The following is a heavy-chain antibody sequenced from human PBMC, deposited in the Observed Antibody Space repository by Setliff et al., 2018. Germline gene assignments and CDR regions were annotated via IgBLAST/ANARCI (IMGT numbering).Heavy chain of an antibody. CDR2: VQFDGSNK. V-gene: IGHV3-30*02. CDR3: VRDVAGGSHATYFDY. CDR1: GFSFNTYG. J-gene: IGHJ4*02. Sequence: GGSLRLSCAASGFSFNTYGMHWVRQAPGEGLEWVAFVQFDGSNKYYADSVLGRFTISRDNAKNSLSLQMNSLRVEDTAVYYCVRDVAGGSHATYFDYWGQGTLVTVSS. D-gene: IGHD1-26*01.